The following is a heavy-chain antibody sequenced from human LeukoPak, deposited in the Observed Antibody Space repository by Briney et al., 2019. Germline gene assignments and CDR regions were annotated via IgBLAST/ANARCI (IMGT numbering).Heavy chain of an antibody. CDR3: ARGRVYSRGWYNFDY. CDR2: IYYSGST. V-gene: IGHV4-39*07. D-gene: IGHD6-19*01. Sequence: SETLSLTCTVSGGSISSSSYYWGWIRQPPGKGLEWIGSIYYSGSTYYNPSLKSRVTISVDTSKNQFSLKLSSVTAADTAVYYCARGRVYSRGWYNFDYWGQGTLVTVSS. CDR1: GGSISSSSYY. J-gene: IGHJ4*02.